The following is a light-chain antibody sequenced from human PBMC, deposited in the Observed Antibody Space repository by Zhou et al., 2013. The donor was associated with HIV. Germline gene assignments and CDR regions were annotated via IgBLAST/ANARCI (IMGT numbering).Light chain of an antibody. J-gene: IGKJ1*01. Sequence: DIQMTQSPSSLSASVGDRVTITCRASQSISSYLNWYQQKPGKAPKLLIYAAYSLETGVPSRFTGSGSGTDFRLTINSLQPEDFAIYYCQQAKSFPRTFGQGTRVDIK. CDR1: QSISSY. V-gene: IGKV1-39*01. CDR2: AAY. CDR3: QQAKSFPRT.